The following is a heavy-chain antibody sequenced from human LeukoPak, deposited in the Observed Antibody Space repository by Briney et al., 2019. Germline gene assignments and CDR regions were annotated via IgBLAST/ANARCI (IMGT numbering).Heavy chain of an antibody. CDR3: ARQGYGLFDY. D-gene: IGHD5-12*01. CDR1: GFTFSSYA. Sequence: GGSLRLSCAASGFTFSSYAMSWVRQAPGKGLEWVSYVSSSGSTIFYADSVKGRFTISRDNAKNSLYLQLNSLRAEDTAVYYCARQGYGLFDYWGQGTLVTVSS. CDR2: VSSSGSTI. V-gene: IGHV3-48*03. J-gene: IGHJ4*02.